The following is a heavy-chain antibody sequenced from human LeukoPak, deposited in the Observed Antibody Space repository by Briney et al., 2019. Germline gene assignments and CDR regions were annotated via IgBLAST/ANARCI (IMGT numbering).Heavy chain of an antibody. Sequence: GGSLRLSCAASGFTFSSYRMHWVRQAPGKGLVWVSRINGDGSTSNYADSVKGRFTISRDNAKNTLYLQMNSLRAEDTAVYYCARASNRNSINFDYWGQRTLVTVSS. CDR2: INGDGSTS. CDR1: GFTFSSYR. J-gene: IGHJ4*02. CDR3: ARASNRNSINFDY. V-gene: IGHV3-74*01. D-gene: IGHD1-1*01.